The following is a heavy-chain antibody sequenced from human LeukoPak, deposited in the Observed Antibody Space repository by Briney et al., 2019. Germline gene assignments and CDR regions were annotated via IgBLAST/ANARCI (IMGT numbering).Heavy chain of an antibody. CDR1: GYTFTGYY. Sequence: ASVKVSCKASGYTFTGYYMHWVRQAPGQGHEWMGWINPNSGGTNYAQKFQGRVTMTRDTSISTAYMELSRLRSDDTAVYYCARGGYSSGWYAFDPWGQGTLVTVSS. CDR2: INPNSGGT. CDR3: ARGGYSSGWYAFDP. J-gene: IGHJ5*02. V-gene: IGHV1-2*02. D-gene: IGHD6-19*01.